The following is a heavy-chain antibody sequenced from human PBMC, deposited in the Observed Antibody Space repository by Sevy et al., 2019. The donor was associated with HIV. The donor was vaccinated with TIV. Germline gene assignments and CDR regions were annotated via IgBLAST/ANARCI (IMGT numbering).Heavy chain of an antibody. CDR2: VHAGNGHT. J-gene: IGHJ4*02. CDR1: GYTFSNNA. Sequence: ASVKVSCKASGYTFSNNAIHWVRQAPGQRLEWMGWVHAGNGHTKFSEKFQDRVTISRDTSATTVYMDLTSLTSEDTAIYYCARGKGGIFGVVTGQFDYWDQGTLVTVSS. V-gene: IGHV1-3*01. D-gene: IGHD3-3*01. CDR3: ARGKGGIFGVVTGQFDY.